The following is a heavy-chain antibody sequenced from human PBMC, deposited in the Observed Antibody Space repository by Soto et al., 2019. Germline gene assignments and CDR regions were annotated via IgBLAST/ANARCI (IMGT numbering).Heavy chain of an antibody. Sequence: QLQLQESGSGLVKPSQTLSLTCAVSGGSISSGGYSWSWLRQPPGKGLEWIVYIYHSVSTYYNPSLKSRLPISVDRSKNQFPLKLSSVTDADTAVYYCARRGMGVVAFDYWGQGTLVNVSS. V-gene: IGHV4-30-2*01. CDR3: ARRGMGVVAFDY. CDR2: IYHSVST. J-gene: IGHJ4*02. D-gene: IGHD2-15*01. CDR1: GGSISSGGYS.